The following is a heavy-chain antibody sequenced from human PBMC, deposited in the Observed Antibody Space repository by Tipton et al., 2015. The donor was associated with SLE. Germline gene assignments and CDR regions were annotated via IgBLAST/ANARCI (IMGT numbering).Heavy chain of an antibody. D-gene: IGHD7-27*01. V-gene: IGHV4-39*07. Sequence: TLSLTCTVSGGSIGSSSYYWGWIRQPPGKGLEWIGSIYYSGSTYYNPSLKSRVTMSVDTSKNHFSLRLSSVTAADTAVYYCARSRIGLGYNFDMDVWGKGTTVTVSS. CDR1: GGSIGSSSYY. J-gene: IGHJ6*03. CDR3: ARSRIGLGYNFDMDV. CDR2: IYYSGST.